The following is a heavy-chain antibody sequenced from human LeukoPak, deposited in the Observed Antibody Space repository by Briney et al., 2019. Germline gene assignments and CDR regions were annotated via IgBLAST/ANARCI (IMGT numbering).Heavy chain of an antibody. Sequence: GGSLRLSCAASGFSFSEHYMSWVRQAPGKGLEWVAQIKQGGSEKNYVDSVKGRFTISRDNAKNSLYLQMNSLRAEDTAVYYCARDKVDIVATIEKWFYYGMDVWGQGTTVTVSS. CDR2: IKQGGSEK. CDR3: ARDKVDIVATIEKWFYYGMDV. V-gene: IGHV3-7*01. J-gene: IGHJ6*02. CDR1: GFSFSEHY. D-gene: IGHD5-12*01.